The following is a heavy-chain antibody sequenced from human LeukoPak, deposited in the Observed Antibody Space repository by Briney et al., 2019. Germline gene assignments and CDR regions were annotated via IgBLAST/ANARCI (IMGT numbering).Heavy chain of an antibody. Sequence: GGSLRLSCVASGFTFSNYAMSWVRQAPGRGLEWVSAISGSGGSTYYADSVKGRFTISRDNSKNTLYLQMNSLRAEDTAVYYCAKDNHDYGDYWGQGTLVTVSS. CDR1: GFTFSNYA. V-gene: IGHV3-23*01. J-gene: IGHJ4*02. CDR3: AKDNHDYGDY. CDR2: ISGSGGST.